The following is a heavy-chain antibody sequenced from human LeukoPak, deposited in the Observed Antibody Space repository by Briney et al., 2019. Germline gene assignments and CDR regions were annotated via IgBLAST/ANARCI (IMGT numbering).Heavy chain of an antibody. V-gene: IGHV3-48*04. D-gene: IGHD3-16*01. CDR1: GFTFNRRG. Sequence: GGSLRLSCAASGFTFNRRGMHWVRQAPGKGLEWVSYISSSGSTIYYADSVKGRFTISRDNAKNSLYLQMNSLRAKDTAVYYCARERRAWGEDFWGQGTLVTVSS. CDR2: ISSSGSTI. J-gene: IGHJ4*02. CDR3: ARERRAWGEDF.